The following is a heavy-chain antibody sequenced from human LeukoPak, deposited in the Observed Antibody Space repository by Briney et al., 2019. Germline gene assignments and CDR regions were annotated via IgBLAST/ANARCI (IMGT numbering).Heavy chain of an antibody. V-gene: IGHV3-23*01. D-gene: IGHD6-19*01. CDR3: AKRGVAGSGWFPPASYQYYFDY. J-gene: IGHJ4*02. CDR2: ISGSGGST. CDR1: GFTFSDYY. Sequence: GGSLRLSCAASGFTFSDYYMSWIRQAPGKGLEWVSAISGSGGSTYYADSVKGRFTISRDNSKNTLYLQMNSLRAEDTAVYYCAKRGVAGSGWFPPASYQYYFDYWGQGTLVTVSS.